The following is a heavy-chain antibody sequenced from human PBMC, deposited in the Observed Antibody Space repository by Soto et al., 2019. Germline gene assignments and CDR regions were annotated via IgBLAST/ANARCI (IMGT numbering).Heavy chain of an antibody. J-gene: IGHJ3*02. CDR1: GYTFSSYA. CDR3: ARDLLSYYDSSIPSDAFDI. Sequence: SVKVSCKASGYTFSSYAMHWVRQAPGQRLEWMGGIIPIFGTANYAQKFQGRVTITADESTSTAYMELSSLRSEDTAVYYCARDLLSYYDSSIPSDAFDIWGQGTMVTVSS. V-gene: IGHV1-69*13. D-gene: IGHD3-22*01. CDR2: IIPIFGTA.